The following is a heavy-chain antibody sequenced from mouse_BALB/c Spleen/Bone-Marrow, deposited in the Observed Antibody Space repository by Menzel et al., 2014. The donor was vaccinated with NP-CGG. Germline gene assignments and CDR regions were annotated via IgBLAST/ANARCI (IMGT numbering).Heavy chain of an antibody. V-gene: IGHV14-3*02. Sequence: EVQVVESGAELVKPGASVKLSCTASGFNIKDTYMHWVKQRPEQGLEWIGRIDPANGNTKYDPKFQGKATITADTSSNTAYLRLSSLTSEDTAVYYCARNGNYGAWFAYWGQGTLVTVSA. CDR1: GFNIKDTY. J-gene: IGHJ3*01. D-gene: IGHD2-1*01. CDR2: IDPANGNT. CDR3: ARNGNYGAWFAY.